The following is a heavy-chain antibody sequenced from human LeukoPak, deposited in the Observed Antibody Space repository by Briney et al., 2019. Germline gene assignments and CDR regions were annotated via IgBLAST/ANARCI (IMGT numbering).Heavy chain of an antibody. J-gene: IGHJ5*02. CDR2: LSSSGSTI. CDR3: ARDLGFDP. V-gene: IGHV3-48*03. CDR1: GFTFSSYE. Sequence: GGSLRLSCAASGFTFSSYEMNWVRQAPGKGLEWVSYLSSSGSTIYYADSVKGRFTISRDNAKNSLYLQMNSLRAEDTAVYYCARDLGFDPWGQGTLVTVSS.